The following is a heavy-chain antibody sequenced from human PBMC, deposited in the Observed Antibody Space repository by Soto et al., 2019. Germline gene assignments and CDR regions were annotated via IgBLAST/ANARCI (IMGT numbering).Heavy chain of an antibody. D-gene: IGHD3-3*01. Sequence: ASVKVSCKASGYTFTSYYMHWVRQAPGQGLEWMGIINPSGGSTSYAQKFQGRVTMTRDTSTSTVYMELSSLRSEDTAVYYCARDYDFWSGYYPIPYYWGQGTLVTVSS. J-gene: IGHJ4*02. CDR3: ARDYDFWSGYYPIPYY. CDR1: GYTFTSYY. V-gene: IGHV1-46*01. CDR2: INPSGGST.